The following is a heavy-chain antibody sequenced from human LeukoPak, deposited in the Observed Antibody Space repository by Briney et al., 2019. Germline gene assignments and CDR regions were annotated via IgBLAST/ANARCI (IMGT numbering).Heavy chain of an antibody. J-gene: IGHJ6*03. Sequence: SETLSLTCTVSGGSISSSNYYWNWIRQPPGKGLEWIGSIYYSETTYDNPSLKSRVTMSIDTSKNQFSLKLSSVTAADSAVYYCARHRADYYYYYIDVWGKRNPVTVS. CDR3: ARHRADYYYYYIDV. CDR1: GGSISSSNYY. CDR2: IYYSETT. V-gene: IGHV4-39*01.